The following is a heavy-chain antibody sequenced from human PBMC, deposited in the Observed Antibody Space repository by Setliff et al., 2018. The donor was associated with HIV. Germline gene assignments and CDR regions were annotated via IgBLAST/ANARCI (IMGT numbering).Heavy chain of an antibody. CDR1: GGSFDTYY. Sequence: PSETLSLTCNVYGGSFDTYYWSWIRQPPGKGLEWFGEINQSGSGDYNPSFKGRVTISVDTSKNQFSLILRSVTAADTAVYYCARGRMRGSCSGPSCTYDPFDIWGQGTPVT. J-gene: IGHJ3*02. CDR2: INQSGSG. V-gene: IGHV4-34*01. D-gene: IGHD2-2*01. CDR3: ARGRMRGSCSGPSCTYDPFDI.